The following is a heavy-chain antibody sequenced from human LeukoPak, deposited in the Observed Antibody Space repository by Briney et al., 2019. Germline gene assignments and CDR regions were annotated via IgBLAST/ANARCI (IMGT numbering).Heavy chain of an antibody. CDR3: ARDPPEDEWNSLDS. CDR1: GGSFSGYY. Sequence: SETLSLTCAVYGGSFSGYYWSWIRQPPGKGLEWIGEINHSGSTNYNPSLQSRVTMSVDTSRNQFSLDLSSVTAADTALYYCARDPPEDEWNSLDSWGQGILVTVSS. J-gene: IGHJ4*02. V-gene: IGHV4-34*01. D-gene: IGHD1-7*01. CDR2: INHSGST.